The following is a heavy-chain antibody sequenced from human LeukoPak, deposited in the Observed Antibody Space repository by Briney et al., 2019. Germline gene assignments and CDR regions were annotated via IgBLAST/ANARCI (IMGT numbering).Heavy chain of an antibody. CDR2: ISYHGRSV. V-gene: IGHV3-30-3*02. CDR1: GFTFSNYA. D-gene: IGHD2-15*01. Sequence: GTSLRLSCAASGFTFSNYAMNWVRQAPGKGLEWVAIISYHGRSVDYADSMKGRFTMSRDNSKNTLSLQMNSLRAEDTAVYYCAKDRGYCSGGNCYNQYGMDVWGQGTTVTVSS. CDR3: AKDRGYCSGGNCYNQYGMDV. J-gene: IGHJ6*02.